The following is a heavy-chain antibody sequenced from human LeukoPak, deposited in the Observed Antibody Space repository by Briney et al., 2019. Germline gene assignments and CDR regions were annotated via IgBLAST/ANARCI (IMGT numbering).Heavy chain of an antibody. V-gene: IGHV3-23*01. CDR2: ISGYSVTT. CDR3: AKRYGDYFLDF. CDR1: GFTFSNSA. J-gene: IGHJ4*02. Sequence: GGSLRLSCAASGFTFSNSAMSWVRQSPGKGLEWVSFISGYSVTTYYAASVQGRFTVSRDNSKKTLYLQMHSLRAEDTAIYYCAKRYGDYFLDFWGQGTLVTVSS. D-gene: IGHD4-17*01.